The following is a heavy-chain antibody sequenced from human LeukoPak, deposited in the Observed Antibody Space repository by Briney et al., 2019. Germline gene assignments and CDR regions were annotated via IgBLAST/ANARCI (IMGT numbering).Heavy chain of an antibody. CDR2: IYYSGST. Sequence: SETLSLTCSVSGGFNTHYYWSWIRQPPGKGLEWIGYIYYSGSTYYNPSLKSRVTISVDTSKNQFSLKLSSVTAADTAVYYCARQIGYCSSTTCSMGFFDLWGQGTMVTVSS. CDR3: ARQIGYCSSTTCSMGFFDL. D-gene: IGHD2-2*01. CDR1: GGFNTHYY. J-gene: IGHJ3*01. V-gene: IGHV4-59*08.